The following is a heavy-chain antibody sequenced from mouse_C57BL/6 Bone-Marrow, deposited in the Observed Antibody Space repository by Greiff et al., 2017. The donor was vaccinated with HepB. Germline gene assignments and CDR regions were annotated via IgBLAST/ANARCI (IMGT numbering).Heavy chain of an antibody. J-gene: IGHJ1*03. CDR2: IDPSDSDT. V-gene: IGHV1-52*01. CDR3: DGSSTTGYFAF. D-gene: IGHD1-1*01. CDR1: GYTFTSYW. Sequence: QVQLQQPGAELVRPGSSVKLSCKASGYTFTSYWMHWVKQRPEQGLEWIGKIDPSDSDTHYNQKFKDKATLTVDKSSSTAYMQLSSLTSEDSAVYYCDGSSTTGYFAFGGRGTRATVTA.